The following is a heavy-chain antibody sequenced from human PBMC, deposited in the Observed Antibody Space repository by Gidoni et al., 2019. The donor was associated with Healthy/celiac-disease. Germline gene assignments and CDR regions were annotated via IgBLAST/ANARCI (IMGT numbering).Heavy chain of an antibody. CDR3: ALYYYDSSGYDTLPGDYYGMDV. V-gene: IGHV3-72*01. J-gene: IGHJ6*02. D-gene: IGHD3-22*01. Sequence: EVQLVESGGGLVQPGGSLRLSCAASGFTFSDHYMDWVRQAPGKGLEVVGRTRNKANSYTTEYAAYVKGRFTISRDDSKNSLYLQMNSLKTEDTAVYYCALYYYDSSGYDTLPGDYYGMDVWGQGTTVTVSS. CDR2: TRNKANSYTT. CDR1: GFTFSDHY.